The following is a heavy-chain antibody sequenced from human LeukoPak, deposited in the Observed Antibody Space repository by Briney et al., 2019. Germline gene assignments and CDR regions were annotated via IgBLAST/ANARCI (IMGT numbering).Heavy chain of an antibody. CDR2: ISSSSTYI. J-gene: IGHJ4*02. V-gene: IGHV3-21*01. CDR1: GFTFSSYS. CDR3: XXXSPXXXDX. Sequence: GGSLRLSCAASGFTFSSYSMNWVRQAPGKGLEWVSSISSSSTYIYYADSVKGRFTISRDNAKNSLYLQMNSLRDEDTAVYYCXXXSPXXXDXWGQGTLVTVSS.